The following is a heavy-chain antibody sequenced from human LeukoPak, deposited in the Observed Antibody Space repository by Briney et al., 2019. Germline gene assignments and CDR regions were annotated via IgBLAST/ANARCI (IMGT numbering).Heavy chain of an antibody. CDR3: ARARKTGYSSVEFDY. CDR1: GGTFTSYA. CDR2: IIPIFGTA. Sequence: GSSVKVSCKASGGTFTSYAISWVRQAPGQGLEWMGGIIPIFGTANYAQKFQGRVTITADESTSTAYMELSSLRSEDTAVYYCARARKTGYSSVEFDYWGQGTLVTVSS. D-gene: IGHD6-19*01. J-gene: IGHJ4*02. V-gene: IGHV1-69*01.